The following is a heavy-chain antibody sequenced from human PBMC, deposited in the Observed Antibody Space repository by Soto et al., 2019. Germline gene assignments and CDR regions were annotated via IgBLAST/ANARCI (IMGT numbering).Heavy chain of an antibody. CDR3: AGGVRDIVVYDGMDV. V-gene: IGHV3-30-3*01. J-gene: IGHJ6*02. CDR2: ISYDGSNK. Sequence: QVQLVESGGGVVQPGRSLRLSCAAPGFTFSSYAMHWVRQAPGKGLEWGAVISYDGSNKYYADSVKGRFTISGDNSKNTLYLNMNSLRAEDTAVYYWAGGVRDIVVYDGMDVWGQGTTVTVSS. CDR1: GFTFSSYA. D-gene: IGHD2-15*01.